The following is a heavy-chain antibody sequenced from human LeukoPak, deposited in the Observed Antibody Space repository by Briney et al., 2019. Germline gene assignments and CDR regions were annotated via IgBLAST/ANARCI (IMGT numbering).Heavy chain of an antibody. CDR2: ISYDGSNK. J-gene: IGHJ6*02. CDR3: SVGGSYFRGMDV. CDR1: GFTFSSYA. D-gene: IGHD3-10*01. V-gene: IGHV3-30-3*01. Sequence: PGGSLRPSCAASGFTFSSYAMHWVRQAPGKGLEWVAVISYDGSNKYYADSVKGRFTISRDNSKNTLYLQMNSLRAEDTAVYYCSVGGSYFRGMDVWGQGTTVTVSS.